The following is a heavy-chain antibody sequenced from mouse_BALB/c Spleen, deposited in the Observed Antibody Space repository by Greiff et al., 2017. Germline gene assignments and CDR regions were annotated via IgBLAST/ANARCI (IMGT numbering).Heavy chain of an antibody. CDR1: GFTFSSYA. CDR3: ARGYGNPPLAY. D-gene: IGHD2-10*02. J-gene: IGHJ3*01. Sequence: EVQLQESGGGLVKPGGSLKLSCAASGFTFSSYAMSWVRQTPEKRLEWVASISSGGSTYYPDSVKGRFTISRDNARNILYLQMSSLRSEDTAMYYCARGYGNPPLAYWGQGTLVTVSA. V-gene: IGHV5-6-5*01. CDR2: ISSGGST.